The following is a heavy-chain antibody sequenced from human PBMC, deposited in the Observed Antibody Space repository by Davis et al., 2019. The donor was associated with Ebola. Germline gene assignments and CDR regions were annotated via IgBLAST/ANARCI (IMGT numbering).Heavy chain of an antibody. V-gene: IGHV1-18*01. Sequence: ASVKVSCKASGYTFTNYAISWVRQAPGQGLEWMGWISAYNGNTNYAQKLQGRVTMTTDTSTSTAYMELRSLRSDDTAVYYCARARRTVTSYGMDVWGQGTTVTVSS. CDR3: ARARRTVTSYGMDV. CDR2: ISAYNGNT. D-gene: IGHD4-17*01. CDR1: GYTFTNYA. J-gene: IGHJ6*02.